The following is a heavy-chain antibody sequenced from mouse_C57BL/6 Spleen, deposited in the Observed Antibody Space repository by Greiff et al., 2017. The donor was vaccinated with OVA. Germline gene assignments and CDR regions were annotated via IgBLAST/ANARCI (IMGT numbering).Heavy chain of an antibody. J-gene: IGHJ4*01. CDR3: ARGSSGYGAMDY. V-gene: IGHV1-50*01. Sequence: QVQLQQPGAELVKPGASVKLSCKASGYTFTSYWMQWVKQRPGQGLEWIGEIDPSDSYTNYNQKFKGKATLTVDTSSSTAYMQLSSLTSEDSAVYYCARGSSGYGAMDYWGQGTSVTVSS. D-gene: IGHD3-2*02. CDR1: GYTFTSYW. CDR2: IDPSDSYT.